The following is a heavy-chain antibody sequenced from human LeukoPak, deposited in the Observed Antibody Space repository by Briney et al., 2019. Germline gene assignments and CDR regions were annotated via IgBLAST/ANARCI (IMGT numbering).Heavy chain of an antibody. D-gene: IGHD1-14*01. CDR1: GFTFNTYG. CDR3: AKALTEYTSYYYYGMDV. Sequence: GRSLRLSCAASGFTFNTYGMNWVRQAPGKGLEWVAVLSYDDGSNKYYADSVKGRFTISRDNCKNTLYLQMNSLRAEDTAVYYCAKALTEYTSYYYYGMDVWGQGTTVTVSS. J-gene: IGHJ6*02. V-gene: IGHV3-30*18. CDR2: LSYDDGSNK.